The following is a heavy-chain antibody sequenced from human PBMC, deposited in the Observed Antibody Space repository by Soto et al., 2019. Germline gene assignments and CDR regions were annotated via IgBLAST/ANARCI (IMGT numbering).Heavy chain of an antibody. CDR2: IKQDGSVR. V-gene: IGHV3-7*01. D-gene: IGHD3-10*01. Sequence: EVQLVESGGGLVQPGGSLRLSCAASGFTISNYWMSWVRQAPGKGLEWVANIKQDGSVRHYVDSVKGRFMISRDNAENSLYLQMNSLTVEDTAVYYCARDCCASGSHDFWGQGNLVNVSS. CDR1: GFTISNYW. J-gene: IGHJ4*02. CDR3: ARDCCASGSHDF.